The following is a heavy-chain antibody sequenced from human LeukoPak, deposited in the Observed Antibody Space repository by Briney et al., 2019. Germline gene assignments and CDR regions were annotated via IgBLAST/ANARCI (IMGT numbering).Heavy chain of an antibody. D-gene: IGHD3-22*01. J-gene: IGHJ4*02. CDR3: ATRGTYDSSDYFDY. V-gene: IGHV1-2*02. Sequence: ASVKVSCQASGYNFTGYYIHWVRQAPGQGLEWMGWINPKSGGTSYAQKFQGRVTMTRDTSISTAYMELSRLRSDDTAVYYCATRGTYDSSDYFDYWGQGTLVTVSS. CDR2: INPKSGGT. CDR1: GYNFTGYY.